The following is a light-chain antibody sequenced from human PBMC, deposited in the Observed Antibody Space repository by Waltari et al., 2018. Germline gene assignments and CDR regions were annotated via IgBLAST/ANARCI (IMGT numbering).Light chain of an antibody. V-gene: IGKV1-5*03. Sequence: TQSPATLSLSPGERATLSCRASQSIVVWLAWYQQKPGKAPRLLIYKASYLESGVPSRFSGSGSGTAFTLTISSLQADDFATYYCLQYNSYPWTFGQGTKVEIK. CDR2: KAS. CDR1: QSIVVW. CDR3: LQYNSYPWT. J-gene: IGKJ1*01.